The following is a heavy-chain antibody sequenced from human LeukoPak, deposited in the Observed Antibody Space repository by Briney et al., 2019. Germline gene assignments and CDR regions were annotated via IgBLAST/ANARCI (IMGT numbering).Heavy chain of an antibody. CDR2: IYPYDSDT. D-gene: IGHD3-3*01. J-gene: IGHJ5*02. CDR1: GSSFTTYW. V-gene: IGHV5-51*01. Sequence: GESLKISGKGSGSSFTTYWIGWVRQMPGKGLEWMGIIYPYDSDTKYSPSFQGQFTISADKSTSTAFLHWSSLKASDSAMYYCARIPGIFGVTENWFDPWGQGTLVTVSS. CDR3: ARIPGIFGVTENWFDP.